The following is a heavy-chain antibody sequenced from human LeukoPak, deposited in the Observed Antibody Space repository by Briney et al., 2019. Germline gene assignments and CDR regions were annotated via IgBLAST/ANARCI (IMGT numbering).Heavy chain of an antibody. CDR2: ITWDGCTT. CDR3: AKEGTGHDDIPEYSFDY. D-gene: IGHD5-12*01. Sequence: PGGSLRLSCVASGFNFNDHTMHWVRHPPGKGLEWVGLITWDGCTTYYADSLKGQFTISRDNSRNSLFLQIHSLKNEDSGLYYCAKEGTGHDDIPEYSFDYWGRGTVVTAS. V-gene: IGHV3-43*01. J-gene: IGHJ4*02. CDR1: GFNFNDHT.